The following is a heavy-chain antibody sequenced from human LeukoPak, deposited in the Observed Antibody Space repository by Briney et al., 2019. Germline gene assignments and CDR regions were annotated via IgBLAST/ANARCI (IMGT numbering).Heavy chain of an antibody. J-gene: IGHJ5*02. D-gene: IGHD3/OR15-3a*01. CDR2: IYYSGST. Sequence: SETLSLTCTVSGGSIGSSSYYWGWIRQPPGKGLEWIGSIYYSGSTNYNPSLKSRVTISVDTSKNQFSLKLSSVTAADTAVYYCAREGPGLNWFDPWGQGTLVTVSS. CDR3: AREGPGLNWFDP. CDR1: GGSIGSSSYY. V-gene: IGHV4-39*07.